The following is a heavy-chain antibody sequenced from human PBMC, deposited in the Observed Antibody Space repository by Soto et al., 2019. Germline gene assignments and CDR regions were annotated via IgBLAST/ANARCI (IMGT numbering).Heavy chain of an antibody. CDR2: TKHKREKYTT. CDR1: GFTFSDHY. V-gene: IGHV3-72*01. CDR3: VCFIPGEVH. D-gene: IGHD1-1*01. Sequence: EVQLVESGGGLVQPGRSLRLSCAASGFTFSDHYMDWVRQAPGKGLEWVGRTKHKREKYTTEYAASVKGRFTISRDDSRNTLYLQLNSLKTEDTAVYYCVCFIPGEVHWGQGTLVTVSS. J-gene: IGHJ1*01.